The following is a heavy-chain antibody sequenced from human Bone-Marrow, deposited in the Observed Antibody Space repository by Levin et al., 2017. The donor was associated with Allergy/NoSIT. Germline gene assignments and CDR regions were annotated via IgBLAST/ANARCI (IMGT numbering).Heavy chain of an antibody. D-gene: IGHD6-19*01. Sequence: QPGGSLRLSCVASGFMFSNYGMHWVRQAPGKGLEWVAVIWYDGTNKEYADSVRGRFIISRDDSKKTVYLQMNSLRVEDTGVYYCNTKGGWGRRFYYWGQGTLVSVSS. J-gene: IGHJ4*02. CDR2: IWYDGTNK. CDR1: GFMFSNYG. CDR3: NTKGGWGRRFYY. V-gene: IGHV3-33*01.